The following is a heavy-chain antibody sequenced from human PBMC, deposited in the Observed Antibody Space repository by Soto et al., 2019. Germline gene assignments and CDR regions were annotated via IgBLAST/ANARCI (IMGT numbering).Heavy chain of an antibody. CDR3: AKNQHAMAHDY. D-gene: IGHD2-8*01. J-gene: IGHJ4*02. CDR1: GFTFSNYA. CDR2: ISSSSAST. V-gene: IGHV3-23*01. Sequence: PGGSLRLSCAASGFTFSNYAMSWVRQAPGKELEWVSTISSSSASTDYADSVKGRFTISRDNSQNTLNLQMNSLRAEDTAIYYCAKNQHAMAHDYWGPGTLVTVSS.